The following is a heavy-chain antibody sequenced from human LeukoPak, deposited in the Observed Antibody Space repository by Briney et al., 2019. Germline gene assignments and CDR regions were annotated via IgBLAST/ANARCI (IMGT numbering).Heavy chain of an antibody. Sequence: GGSLRLSCAASGFTSSSYGMHWVRQAPGKGLEWVAVISYDGSNIYYVDSVKGRFTISRDNSKNTLYLQMNSLRAEDTAVYYCAGDPIAMFEVDYWGQGTLVTVSS. CDR3: AGDPIAMFEVDY. CDR1: GFTSSSYG. CDR2: ISYDGSNI. V-gene: IGHV3-30*03. D-gene: IGHD2-21*01. J-gene: IGHJ4*02.